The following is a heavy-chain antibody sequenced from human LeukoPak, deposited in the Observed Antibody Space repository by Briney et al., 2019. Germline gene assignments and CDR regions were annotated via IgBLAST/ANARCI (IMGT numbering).Heavy chain of an antibody. CDR2: IYSGGRT. CDR3: ARGNTAMSN. V-gene: IGHV3-66*01. CDR1: GFTVSNNY. Sequence: GSLRLSCAASGFTVSNNYMNWVRQAPGKGLEWVSIIYSGGRTHYADSVRGRFSISRDKSKNTLYLQMNSLRAEDTAVYFCARGNTAMSNWGQGTLVTVSS. D-gene: IGHD5-18*01. J-gene: IGHJ4*02.